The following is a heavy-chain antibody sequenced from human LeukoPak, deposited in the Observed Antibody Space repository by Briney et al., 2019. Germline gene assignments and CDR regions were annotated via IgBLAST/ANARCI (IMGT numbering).Heavy chain of an antibody. J-gene: IGHJ4*02. CDR3: ARPLVATITIFDY. D-gene: IGHD5-12*01. Sequence: SETLSLTCTVSGGSISSSSYYWGWIRQPPGKGLEWIGSIYYSGSTYYNPSLKSRVTISVDTSKNQFSLKLSSVTAAGTAVYYCARPLVATITIFDYWGQGTLVTVSS. CDR1: GGSISSSSYY. CDR2: IYYSGST. V-gene: IGHV4-39*01.